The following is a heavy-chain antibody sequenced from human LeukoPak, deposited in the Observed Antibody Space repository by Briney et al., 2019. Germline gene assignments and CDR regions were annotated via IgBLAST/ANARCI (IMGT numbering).Heavy chain of an antibody. CDR2: IYYSGST. CDR1: GGSISSHY. D-gene: IGHD3-22*01. J-gene: IGHJ4*02. Sequence: SETLSFTCTVSGGSISSHYWSWIRQPPGKGLEWIGYIYYSGSTNYNPSLKSRVTISVDTSKNQFSLKLSSVTAADTAVYYCARGGGDYDSSGLFDYWGQGTLVTVSS. V-gene: IGHV4-59*11. CDR3: ARGGGDYDSSGLFDY.